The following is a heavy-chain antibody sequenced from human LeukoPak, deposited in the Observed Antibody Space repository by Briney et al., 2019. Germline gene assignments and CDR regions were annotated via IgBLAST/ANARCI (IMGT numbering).Heavy chain of an antibody. CDR1: GGSISSSSYY. V-gene: IGHV4-39*01. CDR2: IYYSGST. D-gene: IGHD3-3*01. J-gene: IGHJ4*02. CDR3: ARGIFGVVINDY. Sequence: SETLSLTCTVSGGSISSSSYYWGWIRQPPGKGREWIGSIYYSGSTYYNPSLKSRVTISVDTSKNQFSLKLSSVTAADTAVYYCARGIFGVVINDYWGQGTLVTVSS.